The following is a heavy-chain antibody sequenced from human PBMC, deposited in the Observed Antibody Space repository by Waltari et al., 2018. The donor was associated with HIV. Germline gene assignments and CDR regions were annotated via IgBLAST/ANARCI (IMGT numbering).Heavy chain of an antibody. Sequence: QVQLVESGGGAVQPGGSLNLSCAASGFSFSGYAMQWVRQSPGEGRVWVAFLGCDGSDECYSESVKGRVTSSRDNFKNTLYLQRNSLRVEDTAVYYCAKAPNVIQPSYYYYGMDVWGQGTTVTVPS. CDR1: GFSFSGYA. J-gene: IGHJ6*02. CDR2: LGCDGSDE. CDR3: AKAPNVIQPSYYYYGMDV. V-gene: IGHV3-30*02.